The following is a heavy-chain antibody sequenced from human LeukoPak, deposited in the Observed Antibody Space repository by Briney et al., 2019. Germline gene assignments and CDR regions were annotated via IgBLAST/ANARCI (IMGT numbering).Heavy chain of an antibody. CDR2: IFYGGST. J-gene: IGHJ4*02. D-gene: IGHD3-3*01. CDR1: GGSISGYY. V-gene: IGHV4-59*08. Sequence: PSETLSLTCTVSGGSISGYYWSWIRQPPGKGLECIGYIFYGGSTNYNPSLKSRVTISVDTSKNQFSLKLRSVTAADTAVYYCARRYLEWSTFDYWGQGTLVTVSS. CDR3: ARRYLEWSTFDY.